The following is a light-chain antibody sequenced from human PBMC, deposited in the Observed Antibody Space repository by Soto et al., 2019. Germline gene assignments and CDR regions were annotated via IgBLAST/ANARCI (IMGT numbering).Light chain of an antibody. V-gene: IGLV2-8*01. Sequence: QSALTQPPSASESPGQSVTISCTGTSSDVGAYKYVSWYQQYPGKAPKLMIYEVTKRPSGAPDRFSGSKSGNTASLTVSGLQAEDEADYYCTSYVGNDIWVFGGGTKLTVL. CDR1: SSDVGAYKY. J-gene: IGLJ3*02. CDR3: TSYVGNDIWV. CDR2: EVT.